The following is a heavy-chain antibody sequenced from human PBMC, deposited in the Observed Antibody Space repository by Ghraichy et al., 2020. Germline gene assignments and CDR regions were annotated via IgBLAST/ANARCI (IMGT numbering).Heavy chain of an antibody. D-gene: IGHD7-27*01. CDR2: ITGGGGNT. V-gene: IGHV3-23*01. J-gene: IGHJ4*02. CDR3: AKDIRTGDGQIPYD. Sequence: GGSLRLSCAVSGFTFSSYAMSWVRQAPGKGLEWVSGITGGGGNTYYADSVKGRFTISRDNSKNTLFLQMHSLRVEDTAVYYCAKDIRTGDGQIPYDWGQGPLVTVCS. CDR1: GFTFSSYA.